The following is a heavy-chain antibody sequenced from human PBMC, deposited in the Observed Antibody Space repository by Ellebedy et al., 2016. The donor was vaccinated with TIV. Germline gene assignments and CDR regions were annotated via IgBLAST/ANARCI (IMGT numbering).Heavy chain of an antibody. D-gene: IGHD3-9*01. CDR1: GGTFSSYA. Sequence: AASVKVSCKASGGTFSSYAICWVRQAPGQGLEWMGGIIPISGTANYAQKLQGRVTITADESTSTAYMELSSLRFEDTAVYYCARGAGYYDILTGYYEDYRNWFDPWGQGTLVTVSS. CDR3: ARGAGYYDILTGYYEDYRNWFDP. J-gene: IGHJ5*02. CDR2: IIPISGTA. V-gene: IGHV1-69*13.